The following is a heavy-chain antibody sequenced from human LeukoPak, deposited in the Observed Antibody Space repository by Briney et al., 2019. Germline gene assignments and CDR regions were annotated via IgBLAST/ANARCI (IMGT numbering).Heavy chain of an antibody. CDR1: GFTFSSYA. V-gene: IGHV3-23*01. CDR3: AKGVLSITMIVLAWFDP. J-gene: IGHJ5*02. CDR2: ISGSGGST. D-gene: IGHD3-22*01. Sequence: QPRGSLRLSCAASGFTFSSYAMSWVRQAPGKGLEWVSAISGSGGSTYYADSVKGRFTISRDNSKNTLYLQMNSLRAEDTAVYYCAKGVLSITMIVLAWFDPWGQGTLVTVSS.